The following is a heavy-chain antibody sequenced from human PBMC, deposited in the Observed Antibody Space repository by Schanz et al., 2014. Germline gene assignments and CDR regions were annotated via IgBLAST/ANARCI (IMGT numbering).Heavy chain of an antibody. CDR3: PADLWFGAVWGVW. CDR2: IKSKTDGGTR. D-gene: IGHD3-10*01. J-gene: IGHJ4*02. Sequence: EVHLLESGGGLVKPGGSLRLSCATSGFTLNNAWMNWVRQAPGKGLQWVARIKSKTDGGTRDYAAPVKGRFTISTDDSKNTVYLQINSLQPEDTAVYYCPADLWFGAVWGVWWGQGTLVTVSS. CDR1: GFTLNNAW. V-gene: IGHV3-15*01.